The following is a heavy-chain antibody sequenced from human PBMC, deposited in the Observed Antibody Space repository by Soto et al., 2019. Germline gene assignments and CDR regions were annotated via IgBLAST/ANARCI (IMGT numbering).Heavy chain of an antibody. CDR1: GYTFSSYY. J-gene: IGHJ2*01. CDR2: INPSGGST. D-gene: IGHD2-15*01. CDR3: ARYRVALTATPPLFVL. V-gene: IGHV1-46*01. Sequence: SVNGACKASGYTFSSYYMHWVRQAPGQGLEWMGIINPSGGSTTYAQKFQGRVTMTRDTSTSTVYMELSSLRSEDTAVYYCARYRVALTATPPLFVLWGR.